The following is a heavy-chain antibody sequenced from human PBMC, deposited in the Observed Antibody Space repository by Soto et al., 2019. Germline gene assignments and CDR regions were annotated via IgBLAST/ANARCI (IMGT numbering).Heavy chain of an antibody. Sequence: EMQLVESGGGLVQPGRSLRLSCAASGFTFDDFAMHWVRQAPGEGLEWVSGINWNSGDIDYADSVRGRFTISRDNAKNALYLQMNSLRAEDAALSYCVKDIGASGAYWYFDLWGRGTLVTVSS. CDR1: GFTFDDFA. CDR2: INWNSGDI. CDR3: VKDIGASGAYWYFDL. J-gene: IGHJ2*01. D-gene: IGHD2-8*02. V-gene: IGHV3-9*01.